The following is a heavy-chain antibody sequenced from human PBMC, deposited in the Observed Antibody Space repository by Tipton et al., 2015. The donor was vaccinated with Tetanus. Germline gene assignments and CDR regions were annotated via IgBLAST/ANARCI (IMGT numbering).Heavy chain of an antibody. CDR2: ISWNSGSI. D-gene: IGHD5-18*01. CDR1: GFTFDDYA. J-gene: IGHJ3*02. Sequence: SLRLSCAASGFTFDDYAMHWVRQAPGKGLEWVSGISWNSGSIGYADSVKGRFTISRDNAKNSLYLQMNSLRAEDTALYYCAKAVGGYGRSGAFDIWGQGTMVTVSS. V-gene: IGHV3-9*01. CDR3: AKAVGGYGRSGAFDI.